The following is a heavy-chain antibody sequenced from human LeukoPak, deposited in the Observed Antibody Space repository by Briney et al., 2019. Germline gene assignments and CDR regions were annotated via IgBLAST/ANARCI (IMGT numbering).Heavy chain of an antibody. CDR3: AKAHGYSSSWYGS. CDR1: GFTFDDYA. V-gene: IGHV3-9*01. D-gene: IGHD6-13*01. Sequence: GGSLRLSCAASGFTFDDYAMHWVRQAPGKGLEWVSGISWNSGSIGYADSVKGRFTISRDNAKNSLYLQMNSLRAEVTALYYCAKAHGYSSSWYGSWGQGTLVTVSS. CDR2: ISWNSGSI. J-gene: IGHJ5*02.